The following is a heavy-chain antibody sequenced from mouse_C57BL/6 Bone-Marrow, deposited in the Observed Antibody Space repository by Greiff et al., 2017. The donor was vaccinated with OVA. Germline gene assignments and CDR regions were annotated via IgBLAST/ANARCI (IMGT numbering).Heavy chain of an antibody. Sequence: VQLQQSGPELVKPGASVKISCKASGYAFSSSWMNWVKQRPGKGLEWIGRIYPGDGDTTYNGKFKGKATLTADKSSSTSYWQLSSLTSEDSAVYFCARSTAQAPAWFAYWGQGTLVTVSA. CDR3: ARSTAQAPAWFAY. J-gene: IGHJ3*01. D-gene: IGHD3-2*02. CDR2: IYPGDGDT. V-gene: IGHV1-82*01. CDR1: GYAFSSSW.